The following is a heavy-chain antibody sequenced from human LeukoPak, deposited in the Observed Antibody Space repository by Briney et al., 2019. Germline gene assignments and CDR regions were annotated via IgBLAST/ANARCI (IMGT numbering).Heavy chain of an antibody. J-gene: IGHJ4*02. CDR3: ATLIAVAGSDY. CDR2: ISGSDTST. V-gene: IGHV3-23*01. Sequence: GGSLRLSCVASGFTFSSYAMSWVRRAPGKGLEWVSIISGSDTSTYYADSVKGRFTISRDNSKNTLYLQMNSLRAEDTAVYYCATLIAVAGSDYWGQGTLVTVSS. D-gene: IGHD6-19*01. CDR1: GFTFSSYA.